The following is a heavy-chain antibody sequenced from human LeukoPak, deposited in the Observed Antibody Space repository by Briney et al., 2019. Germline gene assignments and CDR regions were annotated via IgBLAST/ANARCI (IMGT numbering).Heavy chain of an antibody. V-gene: IGHV3-48*01. Sequence: GGSLRLSCSASGFTFRSYSMNWVRQAPGKGLAWISYISSSSSTIYYADSVKGRFTISRDNAKNSLYLQMNNLRAEDTAVYYCARDSITIFGVVTDWGQGTLVTVSS. CDR1: GFTFRSYS. CDR2: ISSSSSTI. CDR3: ARDSITIFGVVTD. D-gene: IGHD3-3*01. J-gene: IGHJ4*02.